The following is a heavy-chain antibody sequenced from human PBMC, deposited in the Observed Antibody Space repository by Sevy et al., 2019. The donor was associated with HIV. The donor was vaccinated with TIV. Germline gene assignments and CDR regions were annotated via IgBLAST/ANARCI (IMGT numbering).Heavy chain of an antibody. CDR1: GFNFHSYA. Sequence: GGSLRLSCAASGFNFHSYAMTWVRQAPGKGLEWVAAISGSGDSKYYADSMRGRFSLSRDNLQNTVFLQLNSLRVEDTAVYFCAKVGDGFWSGPEINWFDPWGPGTLVTVSS. J-gene: IGHJ5*02. D-gene: IGHD3-3*01. CDR3: AKVGDGFWSGPEINWFDP. V-gene: IGHV3-23*01. CDR2: ISGSGDSK.